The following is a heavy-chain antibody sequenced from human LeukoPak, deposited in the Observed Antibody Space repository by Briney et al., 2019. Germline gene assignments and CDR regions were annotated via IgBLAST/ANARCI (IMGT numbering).Heavy chain of an antibody. CDR3: ASDLPAAGTLDAFDX. Sequence: SETLSLTCTVSGGSISSGGYYWSWIRQPPGKGLEWIGYIYHSGSTYYNPSLKSRVTISVDRSKNQFSLKLSSVTAADTAVYYCASDLPAAGTLDAFDXWXQGTMVTVSS. CDR2: IYHSGST. CDR1: GGSISSGGYY. D-gene: IGHD6-13*01. V-gene: IGHV4-30-2*01. J-gene: IGHJ3*02.